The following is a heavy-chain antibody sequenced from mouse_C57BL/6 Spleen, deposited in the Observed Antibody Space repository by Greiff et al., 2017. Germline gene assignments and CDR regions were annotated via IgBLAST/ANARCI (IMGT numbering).Heavy chain of an antibody. V-gene: IGHV1-52*01. CDR3: ARAITTVVATGYFDY. D-gene: IGHD1-1*01. CDR1: GYTFTSYW. CDR2: IDPSDSET. Sequence: QVQLQQPGAELVRPGSSVKLSCKASGYTFTSYWMPWVKQRPIKGLEWIGNIDPSDSETTYNQKFKDKATLTVDKSSSTAYMQLSSLTSEDSAVYYCARAITTVVATGYFDYWGQGTTLTVSS. J-gene: IGHJ2*01.